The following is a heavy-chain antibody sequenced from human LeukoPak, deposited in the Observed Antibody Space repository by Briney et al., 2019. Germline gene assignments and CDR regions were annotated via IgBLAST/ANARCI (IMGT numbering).Heavy chain of an antibody. D-gene: IGHD3-10*01. CDR1: GFTFTSSA. J-gene: IGHJ5*02. CDR2: IVVGSGNT. CDR3: AADTYYYGSGSYYNLNWFDP. Sequence: SVKVSCKASGFTFTSSAMQWVRQARGQRLEWIRWIVVGSGNTNYAQKFQERVTITRDMSTSTAYMELSSLRSEDTAVYYCAADTYYYGSGSYYNLNWFDPWGQGTLVTVSS. V-gene: IGHV1-58*02.